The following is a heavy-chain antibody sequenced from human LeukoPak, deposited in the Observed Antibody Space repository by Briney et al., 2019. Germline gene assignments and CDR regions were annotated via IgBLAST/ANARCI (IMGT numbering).Heavy chain of an antibody. J-gene: IGHJ4*02. V-gene: IGHV3-30*04. CDR2: IPYDGSNK. CDR1: GFTFSSYA. CDR3: VRGAYSSSWLNFDY. Sequence: GGSLRLSCAASGFTFSSYAMHWVLQAPGKGLEWVALIPYDGSNKYYADSVKGRFTVSRDDSKNTLYLQMNSLRAEDTAVYYCVRGAYSSSWLNFDYWGQGTLVTVSS. D-gene: IGHD6-13*01.